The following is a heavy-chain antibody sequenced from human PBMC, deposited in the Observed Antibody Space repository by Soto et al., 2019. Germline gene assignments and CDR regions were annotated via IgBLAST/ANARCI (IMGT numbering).Heavy chain of an antibody. D-gene: IGHD6-13*01. J-gene: IGHJ4*02. V-gene: IGHV3-23*01. Sequence: PVGSLRLSCAASVFTFSSYAMSCVRHSPGKWLEWVSAISGSGGSTYYADSVKGRFTISRDNSKNTLYLQMNSLRAEDTAVYYCANPLRADNSSWYVETLFEYWGQGTLVTVSS. CDR2: ISGSGGST. CDR1: VFTFSSYA. CDR3: ANPLRADNSSWYVETLFEY.